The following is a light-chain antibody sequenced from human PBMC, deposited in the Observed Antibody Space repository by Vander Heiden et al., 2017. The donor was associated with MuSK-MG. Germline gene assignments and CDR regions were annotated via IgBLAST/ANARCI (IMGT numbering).Light chain of an antibody. CDR3: QSADSSGTYPNWV. J-gene: IGLJ3*02. Sequence: SYELTQPPPVSVSPGQTARITCSGDALPKQYAYWYQQKPGQAPVLVIYKDSERPSGIPERFSGSSSGTTVTLTISGVQAEDEADYYCQSADSSGTYPNWVFGGGTKLTVL. CDR1: ALPKQY. V-gene: IGLV3-25*03. CDR2: KDS.